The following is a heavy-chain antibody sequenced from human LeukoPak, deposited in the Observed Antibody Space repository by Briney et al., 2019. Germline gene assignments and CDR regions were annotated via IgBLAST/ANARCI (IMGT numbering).Heavy chain of an antibody. V-gene: IGHV4-31*03. D-gene: IGHD6-19*01. Sequence: SETLSLTCTVSGGSISSGGYYWRWIRQHPGKGLEWIGYMYYSGSAYYNPSLKSRVTISVDASKNQFSLKVSSVTAADTAVYYCARAGWGYHFDYWGQGTLVTVSS. CDR1: GGSISSGGYY. CDR3: ARAGWGYHFDY. J-gene: IGHJ4*02. CDR2: MYYSGSA.